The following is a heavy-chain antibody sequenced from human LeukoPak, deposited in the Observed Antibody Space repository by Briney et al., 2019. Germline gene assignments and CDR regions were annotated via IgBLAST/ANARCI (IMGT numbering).Heavy chain of an antibody. V-gene: IGHV5-51*01. CDR3: ARPGYRSRYFDY. CDR2: INPGDSET. CDR1: GSTFTNYW. J-gene: IGHJ4*01. D-gene: IGHD6-19*01. Sequence: KPGASLQISCQGSGSTFTNYWIGWLRPLPGKRLEWMGSINPGDSETKYSPSFQGQVTISADKSISTAYLQWSSLKASDTAMYYCARPGYRSRYFDYWGHGALVTVSS.